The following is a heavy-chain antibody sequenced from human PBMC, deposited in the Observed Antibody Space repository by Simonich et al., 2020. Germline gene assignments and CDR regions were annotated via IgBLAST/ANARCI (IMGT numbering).Heavy chain of an antibody. J-gene: IGHJ6*02. CDR3: ARVPGIYYYYGMDV. Sequence: GAVVKKPGASVKVSCKASGYTFTGYYMHWVRQAPGQGLGWMGRINPNSGGTNDAQKFQGRVTMTRDTSISTAYMELSRLRSDDTAVYYCARVPGIYYYYGMDVWGQGTTVTVSS. D-gene: IGHD3-10*01. CDR1: GYTFTGYY. CDR2: INPNSGGT. V-gene: IGHV1-2*06.